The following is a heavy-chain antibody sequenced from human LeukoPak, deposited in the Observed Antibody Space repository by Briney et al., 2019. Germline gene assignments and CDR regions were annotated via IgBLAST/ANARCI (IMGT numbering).Heavy chain of an antibody. D-gene: IGHD5-18*01. J-gene: IGHJ4*02. CDR2: IRNGGSNK. V-gene: IGHV3-30*02. CDR1: GFTSSNYG. CDR3: AKDQSRGYIYGLASFDY. Sequence: GGSLRLSCAASGFTSSNYGMHWVRQAPGKGLEWVAFIRNGGSNKYYADSVKGRFTVSRDNSKNTLYLHMDSLRAEDTAVYYCAKDQSRGYIYGLASFDYWGQGTLVTVSS.